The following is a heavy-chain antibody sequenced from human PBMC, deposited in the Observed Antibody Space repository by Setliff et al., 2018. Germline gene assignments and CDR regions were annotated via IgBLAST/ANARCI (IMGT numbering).Heavy chain of an antibody. CDR2: LYHSGST. J-gene: IGHJ4*02. Sequence: PSETLSLTCTVSGGSISSGCYWGWIRQPPGKGLEWIGSLYHSGSTHYNPSLKSRVTISTDTSKNHFSLKLSSVTAADTAVNYRVNRATCGSSGYDSFFDYWGQGMLVTVSS. CDR1: GGSISSGCY. D-gene: IGHD5-12*01. V-gene: IGHV4-38-2*02. CDR3: VNRATCGSSGYDSFFDY.